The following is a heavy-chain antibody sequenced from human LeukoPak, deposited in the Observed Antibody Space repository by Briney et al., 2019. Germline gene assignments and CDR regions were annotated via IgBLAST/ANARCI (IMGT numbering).Heavy chain of an antibody. J-gene: IGHJ4*02. CDR3: ARDPYYYGSGSYSIFDY. CDR1: GFTFSSYS. CDR2: ISSSSSYI. V-gene: IGHV3-21*01. Sequence: PGGSLRLSCAASGFTFSSYSMNWVRQAPGKGLEWVSSISSSSSYIYYADSVKGRFTISRDNAKNSLYLQMSSLRAEDTAVYYCARDPYYYGSGSYSIFDYWGQGTLVTVSS. D-gene: IGHD3-10*01.